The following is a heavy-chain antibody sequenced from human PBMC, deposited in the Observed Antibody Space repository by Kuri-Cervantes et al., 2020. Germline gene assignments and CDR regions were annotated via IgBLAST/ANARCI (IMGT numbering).Heavy chain of an antibody. D-gene: IGHD3-22*01. Sequence: ASVKVSCKASGYTFTVHDMRCVRQAPGQGLEWMGWINPNSGGTNYAQKFQGRVTMTRDTSISTAYMELSRLRSDDTAVYYCARDPVVWYYYDSSGYEVRYYGMDDWGQGTTVTVSS. V-gene: IGHV1-2*02. CDR1: GYTFTVHD. CDR3: ARDPVVWYYYDSSGYEVRYYGMDD. CDR2: INPNSGGT. J-gene: IGHJ6*02.